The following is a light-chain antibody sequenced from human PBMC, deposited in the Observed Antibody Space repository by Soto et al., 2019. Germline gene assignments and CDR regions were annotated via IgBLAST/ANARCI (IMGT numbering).Light chain of an antibody. J-gene: IGKJ2*01. CDR2: AAS. CDR3: QQYNNCPPYT. CDR1: QSVSTK. Sequence: EIEMTQSPATLSVSPGERATLSCRASQSVSTKLAWYQQKPGQAPRLLIYAASTRATGIPARFSGSGSGTEFTLTISSLQSEDFEVYYCQQYNNCPPYTFGQGTKLEIK. V-gene: IGKV3-15*01.